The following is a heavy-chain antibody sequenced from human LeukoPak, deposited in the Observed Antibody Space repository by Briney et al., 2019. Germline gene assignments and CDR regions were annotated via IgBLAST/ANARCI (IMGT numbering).Heavy chain of an antibody. V-gene: IGHV4-34*01. J-gene: IGHJ5*02. CDR2: INHSGST. CDR3: ASGPPQKWFDP. Sequence: PSETLSLTCAVYGGSFSGYYWSWIRQPPRKGLEWIGEINHSGSTNYNPSLKSRVTISVDTSKNQFSLKLSSVTAADTAVYYCASGPPQKWFDPWGQGTLVTVSS. CDR1: GGSFSGYY.